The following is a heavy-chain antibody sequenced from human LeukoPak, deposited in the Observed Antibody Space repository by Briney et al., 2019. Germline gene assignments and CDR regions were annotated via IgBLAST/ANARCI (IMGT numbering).Heavy chain of an antibody. CDR3: ATASDYYYMDV. CDR1: GHTFTGYY. CDR2: ISAYNGNT. V-gene: IGHV1-18*04. Sequence: ASVKVSCKASGHTFTGYYMHWVRQAPGQGLEWMGWISAYNGNTNYAQKLQGRVTMTTDTSTSTAYMELRSLRSDDTAVYYCATASDYYYMDVWGNGTTVTVSS. J-gene: IGHJ6*03.